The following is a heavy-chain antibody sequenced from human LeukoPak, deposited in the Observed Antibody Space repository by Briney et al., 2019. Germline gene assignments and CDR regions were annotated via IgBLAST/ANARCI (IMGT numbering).Heavy chain of an antibody. V-gene: IGHV4-34*01. CDR2: INHSGST. CDR3: ARAVLATKSEHWFDP. J-gene: IGHJ5*02. CDR1: GGSFSGYY. D-gene: IGHD2-8*01. Sequence: KPSETLSLTCAVYGGSFSGYYWSWIRQPPGKGLEWIGEINHSGSTNYNPSLKSRVTISVDTSKNQFSLKLSSVTAADTAMYYCARAVLATKSEHWFDPWGQGILVTVSS.